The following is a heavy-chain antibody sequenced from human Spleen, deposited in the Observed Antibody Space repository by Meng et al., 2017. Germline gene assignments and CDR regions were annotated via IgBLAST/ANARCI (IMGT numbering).Heavy chain of an antibody. CDR2: FYYSGST. CDR1: GGSISSGGYY. Sequence: LHDSGPGLVKPSQTLSLTCTVSGGSISSGGYYWSWIRQHPGKGLEWIGYFYYSGSTYYNPSLKSLVTISLDTSKNQFSLKLSSVTAADTAVYYCARDLSGYGWFDPWGQGTLVTVSS. D-gene: IGHD5-18*01. CDR3: ARDLSGYGWFDP. V-gene: IGHV4-31*01. J-gene: IGHJ5*02.